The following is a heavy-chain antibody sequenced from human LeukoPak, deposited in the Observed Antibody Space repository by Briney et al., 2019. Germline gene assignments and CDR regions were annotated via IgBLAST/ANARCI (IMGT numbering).Heavy chain of an antibody. V-gene: IGHV4-39*07. Sequence: PSETLSLTSTVSGGSISSSSYYWGWIRQPPGKGLEWIGSIYYSGSTYYNPSLKSRVTISVDTSKNQFSLKLSSVTAADTAVYYCASLSGYSYGINWGQGTLVTVSS. CDR1: GGSISSSSYY. CDR2: IYYSGST. D-gene: IGHD5-18*01. J-gene: IGHJ4*02. CDR3: ASLSGYSYGIN.